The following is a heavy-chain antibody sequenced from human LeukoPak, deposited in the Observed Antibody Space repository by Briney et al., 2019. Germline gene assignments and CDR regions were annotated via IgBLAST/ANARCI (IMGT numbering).Heavy chain of an antibody. Sequence: GGSLRLSCAASGFTFSDYGMHWVRQAPGKGLDWVTFIRFDGTNKFDADSVKGRFTVSRDNSKNTLYLQMNSLRTEDTAMYYCAKDMGYTFGHAFDYWGQGTLVTVSS. V-gene: IGHV3-30*02. D-gene: IGHD5-18*01. CDR2: IRFDGTNK. J-gene: IGHJ4*02. CDR1: GFTFSDYG. CDR3: AKDMGYTFGHAFDY.